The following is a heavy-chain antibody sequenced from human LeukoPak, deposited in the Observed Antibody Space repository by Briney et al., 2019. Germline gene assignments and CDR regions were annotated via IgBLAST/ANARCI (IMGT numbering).Heavy chain of an antibody. Sequence: PSETLSLSCTVSGGSISSGGYYWSWIRQHPGKGLEWIGYIYYSGSTYYNPSLKSRVTISVDTSKNQFSLKLSSVTAADTAVYYCARATMDNSPASLLFDHWGQGTLVTVSS. V-gene: IGHV4-31*03. D-gene: IGHD3-10*01. J-gene: IGHJ4*02. CDR3: ARATMDNSPASLLFDH. CDR2: IYYSGST. CDR1: GGSISSGGYY.